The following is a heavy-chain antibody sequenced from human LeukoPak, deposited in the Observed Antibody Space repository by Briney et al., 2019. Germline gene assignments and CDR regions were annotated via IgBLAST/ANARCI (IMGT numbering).Heavy chain of an antibody. CDR3: AKTTLGYCSGGSCPRGAFDI. CDR2: ISGSGGST. V-gene: IGHV3-23*01. CDR1: GFTFSSYA. J-gene: IGHJ3*02. D-gene: IGHD2-15*01. Sequence: GGSLRLSCAASGFTFSSYAMSWVRQAPGKGLEWVSAISGSGGSTYYADSVKGRFTISRDNSKNTLYLQMNSLRAEDTAVYYCAKTTLGYCSGGSCPRGAFDIWGQGTMVTVSS.